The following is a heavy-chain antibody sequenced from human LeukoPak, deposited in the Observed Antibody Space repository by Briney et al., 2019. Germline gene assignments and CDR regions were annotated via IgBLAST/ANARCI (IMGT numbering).Heavy chain of an antibody. Sequence: PSETLSLTCTVSGGSISSSSAYWVWIRQPPGKGLEWIGSIYYSKNTYYNPSLKSRVTISADTSKNQFSLTLGSVSATDTAVYYCVSPRGFSYGYFDYWGQGTLVTVSS. CDR2: IYYSKNT. CDR1: GGSISSSSAY. J-gene: IGHJ4*02. V-gene: IGHV4-39*01. CDR3: VSPRGFSYGYFDY. D-gene: IGHD5-18*01.